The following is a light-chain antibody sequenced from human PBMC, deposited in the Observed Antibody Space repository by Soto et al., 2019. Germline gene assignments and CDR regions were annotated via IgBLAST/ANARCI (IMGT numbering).Light chain of an antibody. V-gene: IGKV3D-20*02. CDR3: QQRSNWPIT. J-gene: IGKJ5*01. CDR1: QIITSNY. Sequence: EIVLTQSPGTLSLSPGERATLSCRASQIITSNYVAWFQQSPGQAPRLLIYGTSSRATGIPDRFSGSGSGTDFTLTISGLEPEDFAVYYCQQRSNWPITFGQGTRLEIK. CDR2: GTS.